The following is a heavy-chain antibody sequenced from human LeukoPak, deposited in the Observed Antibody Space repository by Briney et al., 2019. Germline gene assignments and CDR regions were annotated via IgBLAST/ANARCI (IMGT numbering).Heavy chain of an antibody. CDR3: AREAPKQWQGHNAINTFDI. CDR1: GYTLTELS. J-gene: IGHJ3*02. Sequence: ASVKVSCKVSGYTLTELSMHWVRQAPGQGLEWMGWISAYNGNTDYAQNLQGRVTMTTGTSTSTAYMELRSLRSDDTAVYYCAREAPKQWQGHNAINTFDIWGQGTMVTVSS. D-gene: IGHD6-19*01. CDR2: ISAYNGNT. V-gene: IGHV1-18*01.